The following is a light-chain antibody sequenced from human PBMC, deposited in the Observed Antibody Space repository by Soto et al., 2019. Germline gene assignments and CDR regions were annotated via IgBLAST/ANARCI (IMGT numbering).Light chain of an antibody. Sequence: DIQMTQSPSTLSASVGDRVTITCRARQSISSWLAWYQQKPGKAPKLLIYDASSLESGVPSRFSGSGSGTEFTLTISSLQPGDFATYYCQRYSDYQYIFGQGTKLEIK. V-gene: IGKV1-5*01. CDR2: DAS. CDR3: QRYSDYQYI. J-gene: IGKJ2*01. CDR1: QSISSW.